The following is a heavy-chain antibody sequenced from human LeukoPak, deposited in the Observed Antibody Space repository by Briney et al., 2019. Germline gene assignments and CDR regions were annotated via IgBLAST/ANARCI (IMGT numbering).Heavy chain of an antibody. CDR2: IKQDGSEK. D-gene: IGHD1-26*01. J-gene: IGHJ4*02. Sequence: GRSLRLSCAASGFTFDDYAMHWVRQAPGKGLEWVANIKQDGSEKYYVDSVKGRFTISRDNAKNSLYLQMNSLRAEDTAVYYCARVGSSLIDYWGQGTLVTVSS. CDR3: ARVGSSLIDY. V-gene: IGHV3-7*01. CDR1: GFTFDDYA.